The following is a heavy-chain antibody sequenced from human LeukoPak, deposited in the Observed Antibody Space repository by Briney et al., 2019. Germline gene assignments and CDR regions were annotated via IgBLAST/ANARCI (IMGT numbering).Heavy chain of an antibody. D-gene: IGHD2-2*01. CDR3: AKHPAAISTFDY. CDR1: GFTFSSYA. CDR2: ISGSGGCT. J-gene: IGHJ4*02. Sequence: GGSLRLSCAASGFTFSSYAMSWVRQAPGKGLEWVSAISGSGGCTYYADSVKGRFTISRDNSKNTLYLQMNSLRAEDTAVYYCAKHPAAISTFDYWGQGTLVTVSS. V-gene: IGHV3-23*01.